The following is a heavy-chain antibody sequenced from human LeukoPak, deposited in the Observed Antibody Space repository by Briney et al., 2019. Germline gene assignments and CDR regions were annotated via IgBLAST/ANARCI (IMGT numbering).Heavy chain of an antibody. CDR2: ISSSSSTI. J-gene: IGHJ4*02. CDR1: GFTFSSYS. D-gene: IGHD2-2*01. CDR3: AKDQGYCSSTSCPSFGY. V-gene: IGHV3-48*01. Sequence: GGSLRLSCAASGFTFSSYSMNWVRQAPGKGLEWVSYISSSSSTIYYADSVKGRFTISRDNSKNTLYLQMNSLRAEDTAVYYCAKDQGYCSSTSCPSFGYWGQGTLVTVSS.